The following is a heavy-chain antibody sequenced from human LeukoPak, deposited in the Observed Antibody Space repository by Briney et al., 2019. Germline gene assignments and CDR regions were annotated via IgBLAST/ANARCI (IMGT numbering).Heavy chain of an antibody. D-gene: IGHD2-2*01. V-gene: IGHV4-31*03. CDR3: ARGLCSSTSCQTYYYYYGMDV. CDR1: GGSINSGGYY. Sequence: SETLSLTCTVSGGSINSGGYYWSWIRQHPGKGLEWIGYIYYSGSTYYNPSLKSRVTISVDTSKNQFSLKLSSVTAADTAVYYCARGLCSSTSCQTYYYYYGMDVWGQGTTVTVSS. CDR2: IYYSGST. J-gene: IGHJ6*02.